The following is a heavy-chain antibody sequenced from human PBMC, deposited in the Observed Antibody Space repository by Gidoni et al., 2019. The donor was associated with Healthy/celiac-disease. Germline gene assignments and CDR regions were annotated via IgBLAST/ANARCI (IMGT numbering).Heavy chain of an antibody. CDR1: GSTFSSYG. Sequence: QVPLVESGGGVVQPGRSLRLSCAASGSTFSSYGMHWVRQAPGKGLEWVAVISYEGSNKYYADSVKGRFTISRDNSKNTLYLQMNSLRAEDTAVYYCAKDGRYSHTFDYWGQGTLVTVSS. V-gene: IGHV3-30*18. J-gene: IGHJ4*02. D-gene: IGHD1-26*01. CDR3: AKDGRYSHTFDY. CDR2: ISYEGSNK.